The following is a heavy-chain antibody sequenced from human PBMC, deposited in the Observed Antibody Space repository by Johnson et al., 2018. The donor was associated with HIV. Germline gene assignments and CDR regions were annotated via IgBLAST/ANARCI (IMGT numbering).Heavy chain of an antibody. V-gene: IGHV3-30*02. J-gene: IGHJ3*02. D-gene: IGHD6-19*01. CDR3: AKGSGWYSAFDI. Sequence: VQLVESGGGVVQPGGSLKLSCAASGFSLSSFGMHWVRQAPDKGLEWVAFIRYDGTNKYYVESVRGRSTISRDNSKNMLDLQMNSLTTEDTAIYYCAKGSGWYSAFDIWGQGTMVTVSS. CDR2: IRYDGTNK. CDR1: GFSLSSFG.